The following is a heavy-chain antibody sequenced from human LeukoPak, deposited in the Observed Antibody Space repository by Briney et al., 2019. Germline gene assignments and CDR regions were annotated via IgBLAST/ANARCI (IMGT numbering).Heavy chain of an antibody. D-gene: IGHD3-3*01. J-gene: IGHJ4*02. V-gene: IGHV1-69*13. Sequence: SVKVSCKASGGTFSSYAISVVRQAPGQGLEWMGGIIPIIGTANYAQKFQGRVTIIADESTSTAYMELSSLRSEETAVYYCARTDRPEYYDVWSSYYTPFDYWGQGTLVTVSS. CDR1: GGTFSSYA. CDR3: ARTDRPEYYDVWSSYYTPFDY. CDR2: IIPIIGTA.